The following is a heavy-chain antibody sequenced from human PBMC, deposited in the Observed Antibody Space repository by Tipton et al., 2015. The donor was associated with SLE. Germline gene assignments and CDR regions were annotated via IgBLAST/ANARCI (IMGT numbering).Heavy chain of an antibody. J-gene: IGHJ4*02. D-gene: IGHD2-15*01. V-gene: IGHV4-61*02. CDR1: GGSISSGSYY. CDR2: FDPNGST. CDR3: AAHAAGRGGSGY. Sequence: GLVKPSETLSLTCTVSGGSISSGSYYWSWIRQAAGKGLEWIGRFDPNGSTRYNPSFQSRVTMSMDTSKKQFSLVLSSVTAADTAVYYCAAHAAGRGGSGYWGQGTLVTVSS.